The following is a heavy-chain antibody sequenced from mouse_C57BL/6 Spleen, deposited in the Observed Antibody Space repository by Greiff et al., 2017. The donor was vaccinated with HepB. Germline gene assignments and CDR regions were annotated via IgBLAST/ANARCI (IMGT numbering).Heavy chain of an antibody. CDR1: GYTFTDYE. D-gene: IGHD1-1*01. CDR2: IDPETGGT. CDR3: TRRNYYGSSPAWFAY. V-gene: IGHV1-15*01. J-gene: IGHJ3*01. Sequence: QVQLKQSGAELVRPGASVTLSCKASGYTFTDYEMHWVKQTPVHGLEWIGAIDPETGGTAYNQKFKGKAILTADKSSSTAYMELRSLTSEDSAVYYCTRRNYYGSSPAWFAYWGQGTLVTVSA.